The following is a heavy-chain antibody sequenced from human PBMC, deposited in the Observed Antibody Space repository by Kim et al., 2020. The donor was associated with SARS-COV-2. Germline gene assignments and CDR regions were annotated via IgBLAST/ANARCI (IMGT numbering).Heavy chain of an antibody. CDR3: ARGGRVITMVRGVIIETWILDY. J-gene: IGHJ4*02. D-gene: IGHD3-10*01. Sequence: GGSLRLSCAASGFTFSSYGMHWVRQAPGKGLEWVAVIWYDGSNKYYADSVKGRFTISRDNSKNTLYLQMNSLRAEDTAVYYCARGGRVITMVRGVIIETWILDYWGQGTLVTVSS. CDR2: IWYDGSNK. CDR1: GFTFSSYG. V-gene: IGHV3-33*01.